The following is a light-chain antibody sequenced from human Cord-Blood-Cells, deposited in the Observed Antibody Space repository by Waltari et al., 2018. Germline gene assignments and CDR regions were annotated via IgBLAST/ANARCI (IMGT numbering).Light chain of an antibody. Sequence: QSVLPQPPSVSRAPGQRVTISRTGSSSNIGAGYDVHWYQQLPGTAPKLLIYGNSNRPSGVPDRFSGSKSGTSASLAITGLQAEDEADYYCQSYDSSLSGWVFGGGTKLTVL. CDR3: QSYDSSLSGWV. V-gene: IGLV1-40*01. CDR1: SSNIGAGYD. J-gene: IGLJ3*02. CDR2: GNS.